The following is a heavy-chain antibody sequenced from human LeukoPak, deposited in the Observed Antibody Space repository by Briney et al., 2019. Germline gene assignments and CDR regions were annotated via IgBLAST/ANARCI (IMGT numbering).Heavy chain of an antibody. CDR1: GITFSGSG. V-gene: IGHV3-74*01. Sequence: PGGSLRLSCAASGITFSGSGMSWVRQAPGKGLVWVSRINSDGINTSYADSVKGRFTISRDNAKNTLNLQMNSLRAEDTAVYYCARDLGQYYDTSDNWFDPWGQGTLVTVSS. CDR2: INSDGINT. D-gene: IGHD3-22*01. CDR3: ARDLGQYYDTSDNWFDP. J-gene: IGHJ5*02.